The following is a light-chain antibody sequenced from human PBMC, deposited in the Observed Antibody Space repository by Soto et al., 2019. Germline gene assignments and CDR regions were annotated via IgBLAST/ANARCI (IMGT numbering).Light chain of an antibody. V-gene: IGKV3-20*01. J-gene: IGKJ1*01. CDR3: QQYGSSPET. CDR2: GAS. CDR1: QSVSNSY. Sequence: EIVLTQSPVTLSLSPGERATLSCRASQSVSNSYLAWYQQKPGQAPRLLIYGASSRATGIPDRFSGSGSGTDFTLTISRLEPEDFAVYYCQQYGSSPETFGQGTKVDIK.